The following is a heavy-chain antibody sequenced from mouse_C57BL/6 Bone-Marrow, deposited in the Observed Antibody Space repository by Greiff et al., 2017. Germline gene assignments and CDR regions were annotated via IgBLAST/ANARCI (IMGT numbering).Heavy chain of an antibody. V-gene: IGHV1-52*01. D-gene: IGHD4-1*01. Sequence: QVQLQQPGAELVRPGSSVKLSCKASGYTFTSYWMHWVKQRPIQGLEWIGNIYPSNGDTHYNQKFKDKATLTVDKSSSTAYMLLSRLSSEDSAVYYGARRRWDDHYFDDWGKGTTLTVSS. CDR3: ARRRWDDHYFDD. J-gene: IGHJ2*01. CDR1: GYTFTSYW. CDR2: IYPSNGDT.